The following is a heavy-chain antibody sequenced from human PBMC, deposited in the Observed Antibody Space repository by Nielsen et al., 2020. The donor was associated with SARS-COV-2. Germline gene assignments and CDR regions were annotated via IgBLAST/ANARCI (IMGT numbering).Heavy chain of an antibody. CDR3: ARNGDYDSSGYYYYYYMDV. D-gene: IGHD3-22*01. CDR2: IYYSGST. V-gene: IGHV4-59*01. Sequence: SETLSLTCTVSDGSISSYYWSWIRQPPGKGLEWIGYIYYSGSTNYNPSLKSRITISVDTSKNQFSLKLSSVTAADTAVYYCARNGDYDSSGYYYYYYMDVWGKGTTVTVSS. CDR1: DGSISSYY. J-gene: IGHJ6*03.